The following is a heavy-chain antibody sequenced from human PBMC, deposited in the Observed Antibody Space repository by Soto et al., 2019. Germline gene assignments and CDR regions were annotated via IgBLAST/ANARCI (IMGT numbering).Heavy chain of an antibody. CDR2: IVVGSGNT. V-gene: IGHV1-58*02. J-gene: IGHJ4*02. Sequence: SVKVSCKASGFTFTTSAMQWVRQARAQRLEWIGWIVVGSGNTNYAQKFQERATITRDMSTRTAYMELSSLRSEDTAVYYCAALLYNSGWENYFDYWGQGTLVTVSS. CDR3: AALLYNSGWENYFDY. D-gene: IGHD6-19*01. CDR1: GFTFTTSA.